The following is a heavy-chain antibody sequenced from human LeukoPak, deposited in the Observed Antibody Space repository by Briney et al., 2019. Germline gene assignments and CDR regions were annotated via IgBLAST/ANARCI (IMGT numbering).Heavy chain of an antibody. V-gene: IGHV3-33*01. CDR3: ARGTVTPYYYYGMDV. D-gene: IGHD4-11*01. CDR2: IWYDGSNK. J-gene: IGHJ6*02. CDR1: GFTFSSYG. Sequence: GGSLRLSCAASGFTFSSYGMHWVRQAPGKGLEWVAVIWYDGSNKYYADSVKGRFTISRDNSENTLYLQMNSLRAEDTAVYYCARGTVTPYYYYGMDVWGQGITVTVSS.